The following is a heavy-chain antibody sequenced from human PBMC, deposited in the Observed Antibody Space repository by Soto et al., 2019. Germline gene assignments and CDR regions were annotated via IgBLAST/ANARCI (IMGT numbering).Heavy chain of an antibody. D-gene: IGHD2-21*02. V-gene: IGHV3-21*01. Sequence: ESGGGLVKPGGSLRLSCAASGFTFSSYSMNWVRQAPGKGLEWVSSISSSSSYIYYADSVKGRFTISRDNAKNSLYLQMNSLRAEDTAVYYCARDLPAYCGGDCYHDYWGQGTLVTVSS. CDR2: ISSSSSYI. J-gene: IGHJ4*02. CDR1: GFTFSSYS. CDR3: ARDLPAYCGGDCYHDY.